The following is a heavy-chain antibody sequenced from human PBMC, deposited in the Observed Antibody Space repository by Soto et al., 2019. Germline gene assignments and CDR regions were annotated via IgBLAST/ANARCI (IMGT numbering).Heavy chain of an antibody. CDR3: ARDNDGSGSYAFDY. CDR2: INHSGST. D-gene: IGHD3-10*01. Sequence: QVQLQQWGAGLLKPSETLSLTCAVYGGSFSGYYWSWIRQPPGKGLEWIGEINHSGSTNYNPSLKSRVTISVDTSKNQFSLKLSSVTAADTAVYYCARDNDGSGSYAFDYWGQGTLVTVSS. V-gene: IGHV4-34*01. CDR1: GGSFSGYY. J-gene: IGHJ4*02.